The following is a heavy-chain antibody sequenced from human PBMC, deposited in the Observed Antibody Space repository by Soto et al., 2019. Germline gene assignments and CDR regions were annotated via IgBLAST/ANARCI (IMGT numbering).Heavy chain of an antibody. J-gene: IGHJ6*02. CDR3: ARGHVGYYYYYGMDV. CDR1: GGSIRSDGYF. V-gene: IGHV4-31*03. Sequence: PSETLSLTCSVSGGSIRSDGYFWIWIRQRPGKGLEWIGYIYYNGNTYYNPSLKSRVTISVDTSKNQFSLKLSSVTAADTAVYYCARGHVGYYYYYGMDVWGQGTTVTVSS. CDR2: IYYNGNT.